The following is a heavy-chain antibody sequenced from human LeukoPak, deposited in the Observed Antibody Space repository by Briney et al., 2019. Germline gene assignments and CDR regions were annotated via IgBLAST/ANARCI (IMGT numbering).Heavy chain of an antibody. V-gene: IGHV3-30*02. CDR3: AKVAAVGYNWFDP. D-gene: IGHD4-23*01. J-gene: IGHJ5*02. CDR2: IRYDGSNK. CDR1: GFTFSSYG. Sequence: GGSLRLSCAASGFTFSSYGMHWVRQAPGKGLEWVAFIRYDGSNKYYADSVKGRFTISRDNSKNTLYLQMNSLRAEDTAVYYCAKVAAVGYNWFDPWGQGTLVTVSS.